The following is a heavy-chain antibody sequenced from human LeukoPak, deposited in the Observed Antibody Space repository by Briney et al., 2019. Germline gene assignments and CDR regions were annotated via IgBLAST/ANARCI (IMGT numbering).Heavy chain of an antibody. V-gene: IGHV1-2*02. CDR3: AGIGNYFFY. CDR1: GYTFTGYY. J-gene: IGHJ4*02. D-gene: IGHD1-26*01. Sequence: ASVKVSCTASGYTFTGYYMHWVRQAPGQGLEWMGWINPNSGGTKYAQKFQGRVTMTRDTSISTAYMELSRLRSDDTAVYYCAGIGNYFFYWGQGTLVTVSS. CDR2: INPNSGGT.